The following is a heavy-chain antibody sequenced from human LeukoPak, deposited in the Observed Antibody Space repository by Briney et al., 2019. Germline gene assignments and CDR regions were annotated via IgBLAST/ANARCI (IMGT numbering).Heavy chain of an antibody. D-gene: IGHD3-10*01. V-gene: IGHV4-59*12. Sequence: SETLSLTCTVSGGSISSYHWSWIRQPPGKGLEWIGYIYYSGSTNYNPSLKSRVTISVDTSKNQFSLKLSSVTAADTAVYYCARSYYYGSGSHNDYWGQGTLVTVSS. CDR2: IYYSGST. CDR3: ARSYYYGSGSHNDY. J-gene: IGHJ4*02. CDR1: GGSISSYH.